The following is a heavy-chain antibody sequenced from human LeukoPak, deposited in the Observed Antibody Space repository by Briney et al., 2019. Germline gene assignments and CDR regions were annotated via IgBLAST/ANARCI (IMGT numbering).Heavy chain of an antibody. V-gene: IGHV4-61*02. Sequence: PSETLSLTCTVSGGSISSGSYYWSWIRQPAGKGLEWIGRIYTSGSTNYNPSLKSRVTISVDTSKSQFSLKLSSVTAADTAVYYCARATYGFDDYWGQGTLVTVSS. CDR1: GGSISSGSYY. CDR3: ARATYGFDDY. J-gene: IGHJ4*02. D-gene: IGHD3/OR15-3a*01. CDR2: IYTSGST.